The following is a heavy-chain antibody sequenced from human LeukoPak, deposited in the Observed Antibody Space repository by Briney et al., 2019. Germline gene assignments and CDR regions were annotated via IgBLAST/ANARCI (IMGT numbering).Heavy chain of an antibody. CDR1: GFTFSSYA. CDR3: ANRVAQHDS. J-gene: IGHJ5*02. CDR2: IPSSGPIT. D-gene: IGHD2-15*01. V-gene: IGHV3-23*01. Sequence: GGSLKLSCAASGFTFSSYAMSWVRQAPGKGLEWVSGIPSSGPITYYADSVKGRFTISRDNSKNTLYLQMNSLTAEDTGVYYCANRVAQHDSWGQGTLVTVSS.